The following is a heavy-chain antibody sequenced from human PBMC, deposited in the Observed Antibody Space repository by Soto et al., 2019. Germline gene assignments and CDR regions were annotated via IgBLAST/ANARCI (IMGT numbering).Heavy chain of an antibody. CDR2: INHSGST. CDR3: ARGGVVKKYYFDY. J-gene: IGHJ4*02. D-gene: IGHD3-3*01. CDR1: GGSFSGYY. V-gene: IGHV4-34*01. Sequence: SETLSLTCAVYGGSFSGYYWSWIRQPPGKGLEWIGEINHSGSTNYNPSLKSRVTISVDTSKNQFSLKLSSVTAADTAVYYCARGGVVKKYYFDYWGQGTLVTVAS.